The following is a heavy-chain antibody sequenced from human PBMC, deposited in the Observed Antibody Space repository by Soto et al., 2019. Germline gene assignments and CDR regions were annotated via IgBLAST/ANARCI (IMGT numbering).Heavy chain of an antibody. CDR2: IYSGGST. V-gene: IGHV3-66*01. D-gene: IGHD6-13*01. CDR3: ARDRGASYSSSWYAFDI. J-gene: IGHJ3*02. Sequence: GGSLRLSCAASGFTVSSNYMSWVRQAPGKGLEWVSVIYSGGSTYYADSVKGRFTISRDNSKNTLYLQMNSLRAEDTAVYYCARDRGASYSSSWYAFDIWGQGTMVT. CDR1: GFTVSSNY.